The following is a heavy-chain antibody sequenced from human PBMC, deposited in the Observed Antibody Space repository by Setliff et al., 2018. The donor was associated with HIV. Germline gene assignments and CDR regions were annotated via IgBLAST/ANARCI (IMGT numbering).Heavy chain of an antibody. V-gene: IGHV3-7*03. D-gene: IGHD3-22*01. CDR1: GFTFDDYG. CDR2: TKHDGSEN. J-gene: IGHJ4*02. CDR3: ARAYNVYDYRSDSSGYDY. Sequence: GGSLRLSCEASGFTFDDYGMSWVRHAPGKGLEWVSNTKHDGSENYYVDSVKGRFITSTDNAKNSLFLQMNSLKAEDTAVYYCARAYNVYDYRSDSSGYDYWGQGTLVTVPQ.